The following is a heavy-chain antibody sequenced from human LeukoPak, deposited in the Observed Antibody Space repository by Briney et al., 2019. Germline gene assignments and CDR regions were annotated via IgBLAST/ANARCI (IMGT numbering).Heavy chain of an antibody. CDR2: IYTSGST. V-gene: IGHV4-61*02. J-gene: IGHJ6*03. Sequence: SQTLSLTCTVSGGSISSGSYYWSWIRQPAGKGLEWIGRIYTSGSTNYNPSLKSRVTISVDTSKNQFSLKLSSVTAADTAVYYCARDREGYSYGYYYYMDAWGKGTTVTVSS. CDR3: ARDREGYSYGYYYYMDA. D-gene: IGHD5-18*01. CDR1: GGSISSGSYY.